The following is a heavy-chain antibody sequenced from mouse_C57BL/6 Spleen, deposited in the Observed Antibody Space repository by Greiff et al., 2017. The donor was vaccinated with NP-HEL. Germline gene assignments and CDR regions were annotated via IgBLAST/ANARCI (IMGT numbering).Heavy chain of an antibody. V-gene: IGHV5-9-1*02. CDR1: GFTFSSYA. CDR2: ISSGGDYI. CDR3: TRAYGNYVDY. D-gene: IGHD2-1*01. Sequence: EVNVVESGEGLVKPGGSLKLSCAASGFTFSSYAMSWVRQTPEKRLEWVAYISSGGDYIYYADTVKGRFTISRDNARNTLYLQMSSLKSEDTAMYYCTRAYGNYVDYWGQGTTLTVSS. J-gene: IGHJ2*01.